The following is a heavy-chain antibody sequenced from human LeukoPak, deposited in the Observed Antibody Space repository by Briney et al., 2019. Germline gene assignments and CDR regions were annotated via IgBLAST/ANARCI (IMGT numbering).Heavy chain of an antibody. CDR2: IFYSGHT. Sequence: SETLSLTCAVSIYSISDGYYWGWVRQLPGKGLEWIAAIFYSGHTYYNPSLKTRVTISLDTSKNQFSLKLTSMTAADTAVYFCARQNFHFFFFCGQGTLVAVSS. J-gene: IGHJ4*02. CDR3: ARQNFHFFFF. V-gene: IGHV4-38-2*01. CDR1: IYSISDGYY. D-gene: IGHD3-3*02.